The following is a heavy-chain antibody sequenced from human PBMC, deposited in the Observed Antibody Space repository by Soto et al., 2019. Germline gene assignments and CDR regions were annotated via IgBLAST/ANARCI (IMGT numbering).Heavy chain of an antibody. D-gene: IGHD6-19*01. Sequence: LSETLSLTCTVSGGSISSYYWSWIRQPPGKGLEWIGYIYYSGSTNYNPSLKSRVTISVDTSKNQFSLKLSSVTAADTAVYYCARYGKYSSGWYWDYWGQGTLVTVSS. J-gene: IGHJ4*02. CDR1: GGSISSYY. CDR2: IYYSGST. V-gene: IGHV4-59*01. CDR3: ARYGKYSSGWYWDY.